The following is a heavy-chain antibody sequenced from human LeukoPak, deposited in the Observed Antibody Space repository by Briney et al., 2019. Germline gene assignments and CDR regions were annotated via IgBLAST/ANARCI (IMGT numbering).Heavy chain of an antibody. CDR2: ILPGDSDS. CDR3: ARQDYDSMTGPNWFDP. J-gene: IGHJ5*02. D-gene: IGHD3-9*01. V-gene: IGHV5-51*01. CDR1: GYSFTSHW. Sequence: GESLKISCKGSGYSFTSHWIGWVRQVPGKGLEWMGIILPGDSDSRYSPSFQGQVTISVDKSISTAYLQWSSLRASDTAIYYCARQDYDSMTGPNWFDPWGQGTLVTVSS.